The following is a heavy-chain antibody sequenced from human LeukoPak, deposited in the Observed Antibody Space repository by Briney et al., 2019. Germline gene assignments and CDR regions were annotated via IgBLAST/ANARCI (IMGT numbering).Heavy chain of an antibody. CDR1: GFTFSYYA. CDR2: INDNGGTT. Sequence: TGGSLRLSCSASGFTFSYYAMHWVRQALGKGLEYVSGINDNGGTTHYGDSVKGRFTISRDDSKNTLYLQMSSLRGEDTALYYCVKDLRGNYTFDQWGQGTLVTVSS. V-gene: IGHV3-64D*09. CDR3: VKDLRGNYTFDQ. J-gene: IGHJ4*02. D-gene: IGHD5-24*01.